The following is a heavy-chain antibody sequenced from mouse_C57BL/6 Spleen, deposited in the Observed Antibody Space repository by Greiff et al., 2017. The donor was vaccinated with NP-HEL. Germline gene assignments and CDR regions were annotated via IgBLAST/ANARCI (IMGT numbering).Heavy chain of an antibody. Sequence: QVQLQQSGAELVRPGTSVKVSCKASGYAFTNYLIAWVKQRPGQGLEWIGVINPGSGGTYYNEKFKGKATLTADKSSSTAYMQLSSLTSEDSAVYFCARSHKNYAMDYWGQGTSVTVSS. V-gene: IGHV1-54*01. CDR3: ARSHKNYAMDY. CDR2: INPGSGGT. J-gene: IGHJ4*01. CDR1: GYAFTNYL.